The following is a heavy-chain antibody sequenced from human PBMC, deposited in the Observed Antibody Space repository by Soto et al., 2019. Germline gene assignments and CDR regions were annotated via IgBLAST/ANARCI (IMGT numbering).Heavy chain of an antibody. CDR3: SRGGFNHGFDI. Sequence: EEQLVESGGCLVQSGGSLRLSCAASEFTFSSYWMHWVRQAPGKGLVWVSRIDNDGRGTIYADSVKGRFTVTRDNTKNTLYLQMNSLRDEDTAVYYRSRGGFNHGFDIWGQGTMVTVSS. CDR1: EFTFSSYW. J-gene: IGHJ3*02. CDR2: IDNDGRGT. V-gene: IGHV3-74*01.